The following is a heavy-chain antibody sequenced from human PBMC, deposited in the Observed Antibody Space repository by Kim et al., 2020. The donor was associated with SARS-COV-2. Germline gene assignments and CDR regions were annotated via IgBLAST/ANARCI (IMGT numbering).Heavy chain of an antibody. CDR3: ARSIAGSYYYGMDV. V-gene: IGHV3-30*01. D-gene: IGHD6-6*01. J-gene: IGHJ6*02. Sequence: DSGKGRLTLSRDNSKNTLYLQMNSLRAEDTAVYYCARSIAGSYYYGMDVWGQGTTVTVSS.